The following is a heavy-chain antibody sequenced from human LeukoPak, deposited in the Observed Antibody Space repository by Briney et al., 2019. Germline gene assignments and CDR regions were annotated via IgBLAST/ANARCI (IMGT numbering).Heavy chain of an antibody. V-gene: IGHV3-64*01. Sequence: GGSLRLSCAASGFTFSSYAMHWVRQAPGKGLEYVSAISSNGGSTYYANSVKGRFTISRDNSKNTLYLQMGSLRAEDMAVYYCAREEGVVGAFDYWGQGTPVTVSS. CDR3: AREEGVVGAFDY. D-gene: IGHD1-26*01. CDR2: ISSNGGST. J-gene: IGHJ4*02. CDR1: GFTFSSYA.